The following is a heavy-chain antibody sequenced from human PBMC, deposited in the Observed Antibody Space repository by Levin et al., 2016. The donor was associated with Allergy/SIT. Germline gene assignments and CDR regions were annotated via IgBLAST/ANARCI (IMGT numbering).Heavy chain of an antibody. D-gene: IGHD2-15*01. Sequence: SETLSLTCAVSGGSISSGGYSWSWIRQPPGKGLEWIGYIYHSGSTYYNPSLKSRVTISVDRSKNQFSLKLSSVTAADTAVYYCARDQYCSGGSCYDSAWFDPWGQGTLVTVSS. V-gene: IGHV4-30-2*01. CDR3: ARDQYCSGGSCYDSAWFDP. J-gene: IGHJ5*02. CDR2: IYHSGST. CDR1: GGSISSGGYS.